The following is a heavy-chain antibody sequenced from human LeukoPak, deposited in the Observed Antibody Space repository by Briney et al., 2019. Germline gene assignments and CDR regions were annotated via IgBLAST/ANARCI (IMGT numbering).Heavy chain of an antibody. J-gene: IGHJ4*02. CDR1: GFSLSNYW. D-gene: IGHD6-13*01. V-gene: IGHV3-7*01. Sequence: PGGSLRLSCAASGFSLSNYWMSWVRQAPGKGLEWVAKIKLDGSEEYYVDSVKGRFTISRDNSKNTLYLQMNSLRTEDTAVYYCAKDSDGSSSWYVDYWGQGTLVTVSS. CDR3: AKDSDGSSSWYVDY. CDR2: IKLDGSEE.